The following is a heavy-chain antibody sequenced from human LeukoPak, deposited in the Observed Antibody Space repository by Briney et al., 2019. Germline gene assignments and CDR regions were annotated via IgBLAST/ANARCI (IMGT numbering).Heavy chain of an antibody. CDR1: GGSFSGYY. Sequence: PSETLSLTCAVYGGSFSGYYWSWIRQPPGKGLEWIGRIYTSGSTNYNPSLKSRVTISVDTSKNQFSLKLSSVTAADTAVYYCARVLWFGELPPEYYFDYWGQGTLVTVSS. CDR3: ARVLWFGELPPEYYFDY. D-gene: IGHD3-10*01. V-gene: IGHV4-59*10. J-gene: IGHJ4*02. CDR2: IYTSGST.